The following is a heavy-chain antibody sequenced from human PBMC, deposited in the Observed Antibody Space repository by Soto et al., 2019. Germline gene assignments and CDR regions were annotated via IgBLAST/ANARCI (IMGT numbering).Heavy chain of an antibody. CDR1: GVSISSYY. J-gene: IGHJ4*02. D-gene: IGHD3-3*01. Sequence: ETLPLTCNVSGVSISSYYWSWIRQPTGKGLEWIGYIYYSGSTNYNPSLKSRVTISVDTSKNQFSLKLSSVTAADTAVYYCARAIQVNYDFWSGSEPGYFDYWGQGTLVTVSS. CDR3: ARAIQVNYDFWSGSEPGYFDY. V-gene: IGHV4-59*01. CDR2: IYYSGST.